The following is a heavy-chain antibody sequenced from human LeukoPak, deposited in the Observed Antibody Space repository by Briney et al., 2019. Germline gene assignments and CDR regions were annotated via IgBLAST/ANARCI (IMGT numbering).Heavy chain of an antibody. CDR2: ISDSGDNI. Sequence: GGSLRPSCVASGFTFSTYAMSWVRQAPGKGLEWVSGISDSGDNIYDADSVKGRFTISRDNSRGTLYLQMDSLRGDDTAVYYCAKFANGYYGTFFDYWGQGFLVAVSS. V-gene: IGHV3-23*01. CDR1: GFTFSTYA. J-gene: IGHJ4*02. D-gene: IGHD3-3*01. CDR3: AKFANGYYGTFFDY.